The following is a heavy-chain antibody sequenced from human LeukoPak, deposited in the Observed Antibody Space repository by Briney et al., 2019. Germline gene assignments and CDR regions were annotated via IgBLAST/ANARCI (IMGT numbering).Heavy chain of an antibody. J-gene: IGHJ4*02. CDR1: GFTLSTYW. CDR2: IKQDGSEI. V-gene: IGHV3-7*03. Sequence: GGSLRLSCAASGFTLSTYWMSWVRQAPGKGLEWVANIKQDGSEIYYVDSVEGRFTISRDNAKNSLYLQMNSLRAEDTAVYYCARDKVVGATIFDYWGQGTLVTVSS. CDR3: ARDKVVGATIFDY. D-gene: IGHD1-26*01.